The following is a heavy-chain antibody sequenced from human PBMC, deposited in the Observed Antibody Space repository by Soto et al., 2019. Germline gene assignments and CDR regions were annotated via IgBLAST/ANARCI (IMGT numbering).Heavy chain of an antibody. V-gene: IGHV1-8*01. D-gene: IGHD1-7*01. CDR2: MNPNSANT. Sequence: GASVKVSCKASGYTFTSYDINWVRQATGQGLEWMGWMNPNSANTGYARKFQGRVTITRDTSASTAYMELSSLRSEDTAVYYCARELSYNWNYFWFDPWGQGTLVTV. CDR3: ARELSYNWNYFWFDP. CDR1: GYTFTSYD. J-gene: IGHJ5*02.